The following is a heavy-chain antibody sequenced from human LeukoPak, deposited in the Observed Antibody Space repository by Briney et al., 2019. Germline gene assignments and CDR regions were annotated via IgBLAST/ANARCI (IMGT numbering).Heavy chain of an antibody. J-gene: IGHJ6*02. D-gene: IGHD2-2*01. CDR2: ISSSGST. V-gene: IGHV4-59*01. CDR1: GGSISSYY. CDR3: ARDVLEYCSRTACYFYGMDV. Sequence: SETLSLTCTVSGGSISSYYWSWIRQPPGKGLEWIGYISSSGSTNYNPSLKSRVTISVDTSNNQFSLKLSSVTAADTAVYYCARDVLEYCSRTACYFYGMDVWGQGTTVTVSS.